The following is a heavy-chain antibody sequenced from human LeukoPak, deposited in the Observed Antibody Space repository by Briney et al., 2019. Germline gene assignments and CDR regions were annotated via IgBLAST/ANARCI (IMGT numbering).Heavy chain of an antibody. CDR2: IYSGGST. Sequence: GGSLRLSCAASGFTVSSNYMSWVRQAPGKGLEWVSVIYSGGSTYYADSVKGRFTISRDNSKNTLYLQMNSLRAEDTAVYYCARDYAPGGYSYGWHAFDIWGQGTMVTVSS. CDR1: GFTVSSNY. J-gene: IGHJ3*02. D-gene: IGHD5-18*01. CDR3: ARDYAPGGYSYGWHAFDI. V-gene: IGHV3-53*01.